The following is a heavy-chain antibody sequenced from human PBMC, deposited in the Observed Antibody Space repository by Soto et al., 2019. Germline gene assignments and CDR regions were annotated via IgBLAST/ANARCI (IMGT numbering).Heavy chain of an antibody. Sequence: EVQLVESGGGLVQPGRSLRLSCVASGFTSNDKAMHWIRQTPGKGLEWVAGMYWNGAGKGYADSVKGRFTISRDNAKKSLYLEMNSLRAEDSGLHYCIKEIINGGLDNWGQGTLVTVSS. CDR2: MYWNGAGK. V-gene: IGHV3-9*02. CDR1: GFTSNDKA. CDR3: IKEIINGGLDN. D-gene: IGHD3-10*01. J-gene: IGHJ4*02.